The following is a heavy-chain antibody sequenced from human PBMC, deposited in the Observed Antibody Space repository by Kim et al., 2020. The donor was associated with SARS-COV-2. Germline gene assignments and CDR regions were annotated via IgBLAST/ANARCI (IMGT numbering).Heavy chain of an antibody. J-gene: IGHJ5*02. V-gene: IGHV1-2*02. Sequence: QKFQGRVTMPRDTSIRTAYMELSRLRSDDTAVYYCARDGVAVAGMGWFDPWGQGTLVTVSS. CDR3: ARDGVAVAGMGWFDP. D-gene: IGHD6-19*01.